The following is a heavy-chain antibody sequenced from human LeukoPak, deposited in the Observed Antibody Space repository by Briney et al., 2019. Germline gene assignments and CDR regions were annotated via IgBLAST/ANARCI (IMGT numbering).Heavy chain of an antibody. Sequence: VASVKVSCKASGYTFTGYYMHWVRQAPGQGLEWMGWINPNSGGTNYAQKFQGRVTMTRDTSISTAYMELSRLRSDDTAVYYCAKLASSGWYIFDYWGQGTLVTVSS. CDR3: AKLASSGWYIFDY. V-gene: IGHV1-2*02. D-gene: IGHD6-19*01. CDR2: INPNSGGT. J-gene: IGHJ4*02. CDR1: GYTFTGYY.